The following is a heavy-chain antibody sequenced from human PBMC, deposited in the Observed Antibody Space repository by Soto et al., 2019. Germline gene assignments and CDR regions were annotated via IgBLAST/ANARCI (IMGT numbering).Heavy chain of an antibody. CDR1: GGSISSSSYY. Sequence: SETLSLTCTVSGGSISSSSYYWGWIRQPPGKGLEWIGSIYYSGSTYYNPSLKSRVTISVDTSKSQFSLKLSSVTAADTAVYYCARQRGYDILTGYSNWFDPWGQGTLVTVSS. CDR3: ARQRGYDILTGYSNWFDP. V-gene: IGHV4-39*01. D-gene: IGHD3-9*01. CDR2: IYYSGST. J-gene: IGHJ5*02.